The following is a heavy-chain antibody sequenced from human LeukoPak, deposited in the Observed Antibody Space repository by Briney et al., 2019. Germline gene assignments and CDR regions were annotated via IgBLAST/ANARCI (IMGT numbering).Heavy chain of an antibody. CDR3: ARPNPETTQWLDLYYYYGMDV. V-gene: IGHV1-2*04. Sequence: RASVKVSCKASGYTFTGYYMHWVRQAPGQGLEWMGWINPNSGGTNYAQKFQGWVTMTRDTSISTAYMELSRLRSDDTAVYYCARPNPETTQWLDLYYYYGMDVWGQGTTVTVSS. D-gene: IGHD6-19*01. J-gene: IGHJ6*02. CDR2: INPNSGGT. CDR1: GYTFTGYY.